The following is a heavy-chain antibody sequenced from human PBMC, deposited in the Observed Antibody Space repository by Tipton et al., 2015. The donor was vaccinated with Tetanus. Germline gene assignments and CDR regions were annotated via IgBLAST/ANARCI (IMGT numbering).Heavy chain of an antibody. CDR1: GASLRGGDYH. V-gene: IGHV4-61*08. D-gene: IGHD3-10*01. CDR2: VSGSGTT. Sequence: TLSLTCTVSGASLRGGDYHWSWIRQPPGKGLEWLAYVSGSGTTNSNYYLKSRITMTRDTSRNQFSLTLTSVTAADTAVYYCARWGDASGSTNLYAFDIWGQGTMVSVSS. J-gene: IGHJ3*02. CDR3: ARWGDASGSTNLYAFDI.